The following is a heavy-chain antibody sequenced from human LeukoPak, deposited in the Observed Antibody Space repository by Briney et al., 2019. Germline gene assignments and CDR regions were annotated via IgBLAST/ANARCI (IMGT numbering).Heavy chain of an antibody. CDR2: ISGSGGST. CDR1: GFTFSSYA. J-gene: IGHJ4*02. CDR3: ARVVVVVGTTDYFDY. Sequence: GGSLRLSCAASGFTFSSYAMSWVRQAPGKGLEWVSAISGSGGSTYYADSVKGRFTISRDNSKNTLYLQMNSLRADDTAVYYCARVVVVVGTTDYFDYWGQGTLVTVSS. D-gene: IGHD2-15*01. V-gene: IGHV3-23*01.